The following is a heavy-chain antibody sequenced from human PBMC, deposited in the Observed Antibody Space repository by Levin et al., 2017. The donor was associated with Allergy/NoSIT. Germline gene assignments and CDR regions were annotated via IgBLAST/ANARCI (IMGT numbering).Heavy chain of an antibody. CDR2: IFPDSGDT. J-gene: IGHJ4*02. D-gene: IGHD3-10*01. Sequence: ASVKVSCKTSGYTFGAYYMNWVREVPGQGLEWVGRIFPDSGDTDSAPSFQGRVTMTFDTSLSTAYMELSGLRSEDTAVYFCVRDVSYGLRRCDFWGQGTLVTVSS. CDR1: GYTFGAYY. V-gene: IGHV1-2*06. CDR3: VRDVSYGLRRCDF.